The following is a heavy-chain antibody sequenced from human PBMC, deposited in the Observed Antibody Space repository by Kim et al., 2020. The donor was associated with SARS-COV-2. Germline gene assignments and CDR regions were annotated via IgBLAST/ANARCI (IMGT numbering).Heavy chain of an antibody. CDR2: NNYSGST. D-gene: IGHD3-10*01. V-gene: IGHV4-39*01. Sequence: SETLSLTCTVSGGSISSSSYYWGWIRQPPGKGLEWIGSNNYSGSTYYNPSLKSRVTISVDTYKNQFSLKLSSVTAADTAVYYCATKTFELRGVAPQAYFDYWGQGTLVPVSS. CDR3: ATKTFELRGVAPQAYFDY. J-gene: IGHJ4*02. CDR1: GGSISSSSYY.